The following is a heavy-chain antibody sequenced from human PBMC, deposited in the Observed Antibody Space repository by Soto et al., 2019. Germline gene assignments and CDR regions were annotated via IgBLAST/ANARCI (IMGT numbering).Heavy chain of an antibody. Sequence: PGGSLRLSCAASGFALSSYSMNWVRQAPGKGLEWLSYISSGSSTIYYVDSVKGHFTISRDNAKNSLYLQMNSLRGEDTAVYYCARANYHYYMDGWGKGTTVTVSS. CDR3: ARANYHYYMDG. CDR2: ISSGSSTI. J-gene: IGHJ6*03. V-gene: IGHV3-48*01. CDR1: GFALSSYS.